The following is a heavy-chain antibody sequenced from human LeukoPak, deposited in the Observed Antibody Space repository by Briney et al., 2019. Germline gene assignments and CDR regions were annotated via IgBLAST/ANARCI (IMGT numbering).Heavy chain of an antibody. CDR2: INPNSGGT. CDR3: AITPLYGSGSGHAFDI. J-gene: IGHJ3*02. V-gene: IGHV1-2*02. Sequence: EASVKVSCKASGYTFTGYYMHWVRQAPGQGLEWMGWINPNSGGTNYAQKFQGRVTMTRDTSISTAYMELSSLRSEDTAVYYCAITPLYGSGSGHAFDIWGQGTMVTVSS. CDR1: GYTFTGYY. D-gene: IGHD3-10*01.